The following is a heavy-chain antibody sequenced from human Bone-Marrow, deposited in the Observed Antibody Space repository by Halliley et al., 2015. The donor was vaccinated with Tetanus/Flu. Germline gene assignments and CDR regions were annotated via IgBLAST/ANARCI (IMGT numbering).Heavy chain of an antibody. CDR3: ARNYGKGLYYFDY. Sequence: TLSLTCDVSGYSISTDHWWAWIRQPPGKGLEWIGYIHYSRGTDYNPSLKSRVTMSVDTSKNQFSLKLSSVTAVDTAVYFCARNYGKGLYYFDYWGQGPLVTVSS. D-gene: IGHD3-10*01. V-gene: IGHV4-28*01. J-gene: IGHJ4*02. CDR2: IHYSRGT. CDR1: GYSISTDHW.